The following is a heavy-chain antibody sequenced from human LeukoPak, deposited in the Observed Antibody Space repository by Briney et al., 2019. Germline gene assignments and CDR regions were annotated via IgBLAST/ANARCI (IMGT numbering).Heavy chain of an antibody. CDR1: GFTFSSYA. CDR3: AKDKHAIRDFDWPPGA. V-gene: IGHV3-23*01. Sequence: GGSLRLSCAASGFTFSSYAMSWVRQAPGKGLEWVSAISGSGGSTYYADSVKGRFTISRDNSKNTLYLQMNSLRAEDTAVYYCAKDKHAIRDFDWPPGAWGQGTLVTVSS. D-gene: IGHD3-9*01. CDR2: ISGSGGST. J-gene: IGHJ5*02.